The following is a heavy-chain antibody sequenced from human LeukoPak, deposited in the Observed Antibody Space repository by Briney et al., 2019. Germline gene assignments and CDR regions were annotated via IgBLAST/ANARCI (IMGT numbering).Heavy chain of an antibody. CDR3: AREDRGSYSPFDY. J-gene: IGHJ4*02. CDR2: ISYEGSNK. CDR1: GFTFSSNA. V-gene: IGHV3-30-3*01. Sequence: GGSLRLSCAASGFTFSSNAMHWVRQAPGKGREWGAVISYEGSNKYYGDSGEGRFTLSRDNSEHTLYLQMNSLRGEDTSVYYCAREDRGSYSPFDYWGQGTLVTASS. D-gene: IGHD1-26*01.